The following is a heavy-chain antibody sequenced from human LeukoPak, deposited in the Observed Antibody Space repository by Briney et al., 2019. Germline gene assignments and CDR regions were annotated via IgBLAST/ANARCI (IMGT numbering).Heavy chain of an antibody. V-gene: IGHV3-23*01. J-gene: IGHJ4*02. CDR2: ISGSGGST. D-gene: IGHD1-26*01. Sequence: PGGSLRLSCAASGFTFSSYAMSWVRQAPGKGLEWVSAISGSGGSTYYADSVKGRFTISRDNSKNTLYLQMNSLRAEDTAVYYCAKISSGWELSPLFDYWGQGTLVTVSS. CDR1: GFTFSSYA. CDR3: AKISSGWELSPLFDY.